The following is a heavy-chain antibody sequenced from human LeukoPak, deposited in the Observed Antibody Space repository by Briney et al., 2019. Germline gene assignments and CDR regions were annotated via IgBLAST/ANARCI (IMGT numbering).Heavy chain of an antibody. CDR2: INPNSGGT. CDR3: ASSIVYCSSTSCYFN. D-gene: IGHD2-2*01. Sequence: ASVKVSCKASGYXFTGYFMHWVRQAPGQGLEWMGWINPNSGGTNYAQKFQGRVTMTRDTSISTAYMELSRLRSDDTAVYYCASSIVYCSSTSCYFNWGQGTLVTVSS. CDR1: GYXFTGYF. V-gene: IGHV1-2*02. J-gene: IGHJ4*02.